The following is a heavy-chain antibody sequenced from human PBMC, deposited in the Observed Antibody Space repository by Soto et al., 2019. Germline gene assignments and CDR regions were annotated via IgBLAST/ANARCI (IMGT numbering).Heavy chain of an antibody. Sequence: PGESLKISCKGSGYSFTSYWIGWVRQMPGKGLEWMGIIYPGDSDTRYSPSFQGQVTISADKSISTAYLQWSSLKASDTAMYYCASTDFWSGYYTVGDYYYGMDVWGQGTTVTVSS. CDR2: IYPGDSDT. CDR1: GYSFTSYW. V-gene: IGHV5-51*01. CDR3: ASTDFWSGYYTVGDYYYGMDV. D-gene: IGHD3-3*01. J-gene: IGHJ6*02.